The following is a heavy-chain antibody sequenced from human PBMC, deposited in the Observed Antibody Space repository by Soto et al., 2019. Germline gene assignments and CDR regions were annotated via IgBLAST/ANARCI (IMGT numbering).Heavy chain of an antibody. CDR1: GFTFGDYA. J-gene: IGHJ6*02. CDR2: IRSKACGGTT. CDR3: TRAGAGTNYYYYGMDV. D-gene: IGHD6-13*01. V-gene: IGHV3-49*03. Sequence: GGSLRLSCTASGFTFGDYAMSWFRQAPGKGLEWVGFIRSKACGGTTEYAASVKGRFTISRDDSKSIAYLQMNSLKTEDTAVYYCTRAGAGTNYYYYGMDVWGQGTTVTVSS.